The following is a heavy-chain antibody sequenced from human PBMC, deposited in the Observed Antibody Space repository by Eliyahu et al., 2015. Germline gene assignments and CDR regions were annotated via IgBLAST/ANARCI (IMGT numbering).Heavy chain of an antibody. Sequence: QVQLVQSGAEVKKPGASVKVSCKASGYTFTSYAMHWVRQAPGQRLEWMGWINAGNGNTKYSQKFQGRVTITRDTSASTAYMELSSLRSEDTAVYYCARGLRYFDWLSSYFDYWGQGTLVTVSS. J-gene: IGHJ4*02. CDR2: INAGNGNT. CDR3: ARGLRYFDWLSSYFDY. CDR1: GYTFTSYA. D-gene: IGHD3-9*01. V-gene: IGHV1-3*01.